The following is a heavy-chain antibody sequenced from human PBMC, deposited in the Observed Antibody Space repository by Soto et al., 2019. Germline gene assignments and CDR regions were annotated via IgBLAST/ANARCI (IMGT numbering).Heavy chain of an antibody. J-gene: IGHJ4*02. CDR2: ISYDGSNK. CDR3: AREGVIDIKYDFDY. D-gene: IGHD3-16*02. Sequence: QVQLVESGGGVVQPGRSLRLSCAASGFTFSSYAMHWVRQAPGKGLEWVAVISYDGSNKYYADSVKGRFTISRDNAKNTLYLQMNSLRAEDTAVYYCAREGVIDIKYDFDYWGQGTLVTVS. CDR1: GFTFSSYA. V-gene: IGHV3-30-3*01.